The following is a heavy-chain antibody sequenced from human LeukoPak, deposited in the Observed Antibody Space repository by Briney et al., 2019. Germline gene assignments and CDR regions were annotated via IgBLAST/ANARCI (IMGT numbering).Heavy chain of an antibody. CDR3: ARDRGGSYFHAFDI. J-gene: IGHJ3*02. D-gene: IGHD1-26*01. CDR2: IIPIFGTA. CDR1: GGTFSSYA. V-gene: IGHV1-69*13. Sequence: ASVKVSCKASGGTFSSYAISWVRQAPGQGLEWMGGIIPIFGTANYAQKFQGRVTITADESTSTAYMELSSLRSEDTAVYYCARDRGGSYFHAFDIWGQGTMVTVSS.